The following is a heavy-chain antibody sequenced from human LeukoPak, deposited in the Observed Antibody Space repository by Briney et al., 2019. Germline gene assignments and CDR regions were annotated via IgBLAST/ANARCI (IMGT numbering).Heavy chain of an antibody. J-gene: IGHJ4*02. D-gene: IGHD3-22*01. V-gene: IGHV4-59*01. CDR3: AHYYDSSGYFDY. Sequence: SETLSLTCTVSGGSISSYYWSWIRQPPGKGLEWIGYIYYSGSTNYNPSLKSRVTISVDTSKNQFSLKLSSVTAADTAVYYCAHYYDSSGYFDYWGQGTLVTVSS. CDR2: IYYSGST. CDR1: GGSISSYY.